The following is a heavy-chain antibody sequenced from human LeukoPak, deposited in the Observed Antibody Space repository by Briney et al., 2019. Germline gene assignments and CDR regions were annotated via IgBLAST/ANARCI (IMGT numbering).Heavy chain of an antibody. D-gene: IGHD3-16*01. Sequence: SETLSLTCNVSGDFVNNYYWSWIRQPPGKELEWIGYIYYTGSTSYNPSLKSRVIISIDTSKKQFSLKLSSVTAADTAVYYCARRGEFSEFDYWGQGTLVTVSS. V-gene: IGHV4-59*02. CDR2: IYYTGST. CDR3: ARRGEFSEFDY. CDR1: GDFVNNYY. J-gene: IGHJ4*02.